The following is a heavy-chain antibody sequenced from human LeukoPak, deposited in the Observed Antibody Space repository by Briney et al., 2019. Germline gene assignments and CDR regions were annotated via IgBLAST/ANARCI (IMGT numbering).Heavy chain of an antibody. J-gene: IGHJ3*02. CDR1: GGSISSYY. CDR2: LSKSGNT. D-gene: IGHD3-9*01. CDR3: ARARYVNSFYAFDI. Sequence: SETLSLTCTVSGGSISSYYWSWIRLPPGKGLEWIGYLSKSGNTNYSPSLKGRVTIFGDTSKNQFFLKLSSVTAADTAVYYCARARYVNSFYAFDIWGQGTLVTVSS. V-gene: IGHV4-59*01.